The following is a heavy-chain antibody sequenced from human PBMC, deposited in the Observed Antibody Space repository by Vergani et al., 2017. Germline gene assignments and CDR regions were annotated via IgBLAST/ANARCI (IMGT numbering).Heavy chain of an antibody. D-gene: IGHD3-10*01. Sequence: QVQLQESGPGLVKPSETLSLTCTVSGGSISSYYWSWIRQPPGKGLEWIGYIYYSGSTNYNPSLKSRVTISVDTSKNQFSLKLSSVTAADTAVYYCARDRSWYYYGSGSYYGWFDPWGQGTLVTVSS. CDR3: ARDRSWYYYGSGSYYGWFDP. CDR2: IYYSGST. J-gene: IGHJ5*02. V-gene: IGHV4-59*12. CDR1: GGSISSYY.